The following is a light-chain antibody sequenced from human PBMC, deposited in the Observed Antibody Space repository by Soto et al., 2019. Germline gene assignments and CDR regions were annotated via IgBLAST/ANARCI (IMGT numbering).Light chain of an antibody. CDR1: QAISHY. J-gene: IGKJ4*01. CDR2: GAS. V-gene: IGKV1-17*03. Sequence: DIQMTQSPSAMSASVGDRVTITCRASQAISHYLAWFHQRPGKVPKRLIYGASTLESGVPSRFSGSGSGTEFTLTISSLHPEDFGTYYCLQHNTYPLSLGGGTKVDIK. CDR3: LQHNTYPLS.